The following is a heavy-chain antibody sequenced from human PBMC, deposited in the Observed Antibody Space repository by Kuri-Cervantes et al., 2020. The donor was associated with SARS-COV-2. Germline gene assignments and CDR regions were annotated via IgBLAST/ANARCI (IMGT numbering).Heavy chain of an antibody. D-gene: IGHD3-3*01. J-gene: IGHJ6*02. V-gene: IGHV1-69*13. Sequence: SVKVSCKASGGTFSSYAISWVRQAPGQGLEWMGGIIPIFGTANYAQKFQGRVTITADESTSTAYMELRSLRSDDTAVYYCARDVLRFLEWLDYYYYYGMDVWGQGTTVTVSS. CDR2: IIPIFGTA. CDR1: GGTFSSYA. CDR3: ARDVLRFLEWLDYYYYYGMDV.